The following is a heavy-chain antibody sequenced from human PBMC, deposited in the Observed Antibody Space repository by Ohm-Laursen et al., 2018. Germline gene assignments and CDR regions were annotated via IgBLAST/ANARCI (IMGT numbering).Heavy chain of an antibody. V-gene: IGHV4-31*03. CDR1: GGSISSGGYY. D-gene: IGHD5-18*01. CDR2: IYYSGST. J-gene: IGHJ4*02. CDR3: ARAPVDTAMVIGY. Sequence: TLSLTCTVSGGSISSGGYYWSWIRQPPGKGLEWIGYIYYSGSTYYNPSLKSRVTISVDTSKNQFSLKLSSVTAADTAVYYCARAPVDTAMVIGYWGQGTLVTVSS.